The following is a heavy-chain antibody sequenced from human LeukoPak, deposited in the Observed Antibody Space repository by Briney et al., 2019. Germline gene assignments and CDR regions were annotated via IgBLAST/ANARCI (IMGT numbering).Heavy chain of an antibody. D-gene: IGHD3-10*01. CDR1: GYTFTDYY. J-gene: IGHJ4*02. CDR2: VDPEDGET. Sequence: ASVKVSCKASGYTFTDYYMHWVQQAPGKGLEWMGLVDPEDGETIYAEKFQGRVTITADTSTDTAYMELSSLRPEDTAVYYCATQRGIVLLSYWGQGTLVTVSS. CDR3: ATQRGIVLLSY. V-gene: IGHV1-69-2*01.